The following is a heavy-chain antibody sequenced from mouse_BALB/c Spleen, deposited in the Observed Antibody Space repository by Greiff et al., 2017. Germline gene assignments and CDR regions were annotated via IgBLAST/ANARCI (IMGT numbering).Heavy chain of an antibody. J-gene: IGHJ2*01. CDR2: IFPGDGST. Sequence: VQLQQSGAELVKPGASVKLSCKASGYTFTSYDMNWVRQRPEQGLEWIGWIFPGDGSTKYNERFKGKATLTTDKSSSTAYMQLSSPTSEDSAIYYCARSGDFDYWGQGTTVTVSS. V-gene: IGHV1-85*01. CDR1: GYTFTSYD. CDR3: ARSGDFDY. D-gene: IGHD3-1*01.